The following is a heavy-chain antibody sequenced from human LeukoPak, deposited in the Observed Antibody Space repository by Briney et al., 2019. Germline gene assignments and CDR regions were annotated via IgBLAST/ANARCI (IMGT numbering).Heavy chain of an antibody. CDR3: ARDGRRVCSSTSRYGFDP. Sequence: SETLSLTCTVSGGSISSYYWSWIRQPPGKGLEWIGYIYYSGSTNYNPSLKSRVTISVDTSKNQFSLKLSSVTAADTAVYYCARDGRRVCSSTSRYGFDPWGQGTLVTVSS. J-gene: IGHJ5*02. CDR2: IYYSGST. V-gene: IGHV4-59*01. D-gene: IGHD2-2*01. CDR1: GGSISSYY.